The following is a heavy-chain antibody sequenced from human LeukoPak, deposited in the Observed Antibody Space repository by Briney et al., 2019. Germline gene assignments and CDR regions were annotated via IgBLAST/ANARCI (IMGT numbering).Heavy chain of an antibody. J-gene: IGHJ4*02. CDR1: GYTFTGYY. Sequence: GASVKVSCKASGYTFTGYYMHWVRQAPGQGLEWMGWINPNSGGTNYAQKFQGRVTMTRDTSISTAYMELSRLRSDDTAVYYCARPDCGGDCWRGYYFDYWGQGTLVTVSS. CDR3: ARPDCGGDCWRGYYFDY. CDR2: INPNSGGT. D-gene: IGHD2-21*02. V-gene: IGHV1-2*02.